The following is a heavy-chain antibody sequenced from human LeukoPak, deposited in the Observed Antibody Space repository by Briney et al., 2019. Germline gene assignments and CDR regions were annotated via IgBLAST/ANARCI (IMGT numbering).Heavy chain of an antibody. CDR1: GGSISSYY. CDR2: IYTSGST. Sequence: PSETLSLTCTVSGGSISSYYWSWIRQPAGKGLEWIGRIYTSGSTNYNPSLKSRVTMSVDTSKNQFSLKLSSVTAADTPVYYCASRPSPYGLYYFDYWGQGTLVTVSS. D-gene: IGHD3-10*01. CDR3: ASRPSPYGLYYFDY. J-gene: IGHJ4*02. V-gene: IGHV4-4*07.